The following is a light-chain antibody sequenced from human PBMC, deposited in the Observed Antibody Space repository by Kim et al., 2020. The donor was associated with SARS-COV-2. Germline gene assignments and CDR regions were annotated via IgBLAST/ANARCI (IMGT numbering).Light chain of an antibody. CDR3: QQYNDWPQT. Sequence: VSPGEIATPSCRASQSVSSNLAWYQQKPGQAPRLLVYGASSRATGVPARFSGSASGTEFTLTISSLQSEDFAVYYCQQYNDWPQTFGQGTKVDIK. V-gene: IGKV3-15*01. CDR1: QSVSSN. J-gene: IGKJ1*01. CDR2: GAS.